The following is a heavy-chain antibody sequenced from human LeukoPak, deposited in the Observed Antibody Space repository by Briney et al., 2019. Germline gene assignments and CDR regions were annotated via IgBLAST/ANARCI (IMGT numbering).Heavy chain of an antibody. CDR2: INWNGGST. CDR1: GFTFDDYA. V-gene: IGHV3-20*04. CDR3: ARYYYGSGDHYYMDV. D-gene: IGHD3-10*01. J-gene: IGHJ6*03. Sequence: GGSLRLSCAASGFTFDDYAMHWVRQAPGKGLEWVSGINWNGGSTGYADSVKGRFTISRDNAKNSLYLQMNSLRAEDTALYYCARYYYGSGDHYYMDVWGKGTTVTVSS.